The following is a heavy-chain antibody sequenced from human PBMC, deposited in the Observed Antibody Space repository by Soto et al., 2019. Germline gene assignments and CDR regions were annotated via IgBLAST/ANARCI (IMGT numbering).Heavy chain of an antibody. CDR1: GYTFISFS. D-gene: IGHD5-18*01. J-gene: IGHJ6*02. V-gene: IGHV1-3*01. CDR2: ITAGNDNT. Sequence: ASVPVSCKASGYTFISFSIHWLRQAPGQRPEWMGWITAGNDNTYFSQKFQGRVTITRDTSANTVYMEVSSLRSEDTAVYYCARGRGYSAGSNRVDVWGQRTTVTAS. CDR3: ARGRGYSAGSNRVDV.